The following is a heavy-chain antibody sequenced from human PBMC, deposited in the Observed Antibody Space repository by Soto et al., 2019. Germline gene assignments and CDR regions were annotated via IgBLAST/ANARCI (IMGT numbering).Heavy chain of an antibody. CDR2: INPNSGGT. J-gene: IGHJ6*02. V-gene: IGHV1-2*04. D-gene: IGHD3-10*01. CDR3: ARSASFGEYPPKNDYYYYGMDV. CDR1: GYTFTGYY. Sequence: QVQLVQSGAEVKKPGASVKVSCKASGYTFTGYYMHWVRQAPGQGLEWMGWINPNSGGTNYAQKFQGWVTMTRDTSISTAYMELSRLRSDDTAVYYCARSASFGEYPPKNDYYYYGMDVWGQGTTVTVSS.